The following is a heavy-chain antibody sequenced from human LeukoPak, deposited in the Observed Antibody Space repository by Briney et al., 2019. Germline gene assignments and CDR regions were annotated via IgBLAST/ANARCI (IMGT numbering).Heavy chain of an antibody. J-gene: IGHJ6*03. Sequence: PGGSLRLSCAASGFTFSSYSMNWVRQAPGKGLEWVSSISSSSSYIYYADSVKGRFTISRDNAKNSLYLQMNSLRAEDTAVYYCARGGYYYDSSGHMDVWGKGTTVTVSS. CDR2: ISSSSSYI. CDR3: ARGGYYYDSSGHMDV. D-gene: IGHD3-22*01. CDR1: GFTFSSYS. V-gene: IGHV3-21*01.